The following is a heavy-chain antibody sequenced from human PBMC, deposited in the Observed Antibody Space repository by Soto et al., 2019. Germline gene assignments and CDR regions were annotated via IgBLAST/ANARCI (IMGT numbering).Heavy chain of an antibody. CDR3: ARQGFGPLHGLVDV. CDR2: IYYSWGS. Sequence: SETLSLTCPVSGGSISSGDYYWSWIRQPPGKGLEWIGYIYYSWGSSYNPSLQSRVAISLDTSKSQFSLKVTSVTATDTAVYYCARQGFGPLHGLVDVWGQGTTVTVSS. J-gene: IGHJ6*02. CDR1: GGSISSGDYY. D-gene: IGHD3-10*01. V-gene: IGHV4-30-4*01.